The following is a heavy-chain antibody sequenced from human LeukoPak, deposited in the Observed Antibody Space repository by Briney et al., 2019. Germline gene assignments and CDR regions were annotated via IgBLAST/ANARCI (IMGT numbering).Heavy chain of an antibody. CDR3: ARALKEWPIDY. J-gene: IGHJ4*02. CDR2: IYYSGST. V-gene: IGHV4-39*01. Sequence: SGTLCLTCTVSGGSLSSSIYYWGWIRQPPGKGLEWIGSIYYSGSTYYNPSLKSRVTISVDTSKNQFSLKLSSVTAADTAVYYCARALKEWPIDYWGQGTLVTVSS. D-gene: IGHD3-3*01. CDR1: GGSLSSSIYY.